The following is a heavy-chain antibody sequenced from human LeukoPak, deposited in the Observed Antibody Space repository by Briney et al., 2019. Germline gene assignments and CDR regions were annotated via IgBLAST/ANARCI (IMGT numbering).Heavy chain of an antibody. D-gene: IGHD4-17*01. V-gene: IGHV4-30-4*01. J-gene: IGHJ4*02. CDR3: ARASNGDYADGDEIFDY. CDR2: IYYSGST. CDR1: GGSISSGDYY. Sequence: PSQTLSLTCTVSGGSISSGDYYWSWIRQPPGKGLEWIGYIYYSGSTYYNPSLKSRVTISVDTSKNQFSLRLSSVTAADTAVYYCARASNGDYADGDEIFDYRGQGTLVTVSS.